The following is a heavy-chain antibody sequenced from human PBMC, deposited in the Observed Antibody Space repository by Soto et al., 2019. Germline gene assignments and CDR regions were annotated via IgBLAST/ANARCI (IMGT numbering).Heavy chain of an antibody. V-gene: IGHV3-30-3*01. CDR3: ARDRPLYSSGWYDGMDV. J-gene: IGHJ6*02. D-gene: IGHD6-19*01. CDR2: ISYDGSNK. CDR1: GFTFSSYA. Sequence: AGGSLRLSCAASGFTFSSYAMHWVRQAPGKGLEWVAVISYDGSNKYYADSVKGRFTISRDNSKDTLYLQMNSLRAEDTAVYYCARDRPLYSSGWYDGMDVWGQGTTVTVSS.